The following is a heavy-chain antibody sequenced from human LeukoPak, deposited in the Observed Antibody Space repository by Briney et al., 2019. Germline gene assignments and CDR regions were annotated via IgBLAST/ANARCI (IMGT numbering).Heavy chain of an antibody. CDR1: GGSISSYY. CDR3: ARAPYCGGDCPYYFDY. J-gene: IGHJ4*02. Sequence: PSETLSLTCTVSGGSISSYYWSWIRQPPGTGLEWIGHIYYSGSTNYNPSLKSRVSIAVDTSKNQFSLKLSSVTAADTAVYNCARAPYCGGDCPYYFDYWGQGTLVTVSS. D-gene: IGHD2-21*02. V-gene: IGHV4-59*01. CDR2: IYYSGST.